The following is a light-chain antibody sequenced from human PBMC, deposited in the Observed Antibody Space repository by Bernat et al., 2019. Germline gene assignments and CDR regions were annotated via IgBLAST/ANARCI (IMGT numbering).Light chain of an antibody. J-gene: IGKJ1*01. CDR3: QQYGTQPGT. CDR1: QSVSSSY. CDR2: GSS. V-gene: IGKV3-20*01. Sequence: EIVLTQSPGTLSLSPGERATLSCRASQSVSSSYLAWYQQKPGQAPRLLIYGSSSRATGIPDRFSDSGSGTDFTLTISRLEPEDFAVYYCQQYGTQPGTFGQGTKVDI.